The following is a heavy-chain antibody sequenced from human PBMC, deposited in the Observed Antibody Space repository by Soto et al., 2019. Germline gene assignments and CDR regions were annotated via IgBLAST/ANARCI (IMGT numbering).Heavy chain of an antibody. V-gene: IGHV4-59*08. CDR1: GGSISRYY. J-gene: IGHJ6*03. D-gene: IGHD2-2*01. CDR2: IYYSGST. CDR3: ASTDCSSTSCFPSYYMAV. Sequence: SETLCLTCTVSGGSISRYYWSWSRQPPGKGLEWIGYIYYSGSTNYNPSLKSRVTISVDTSKNQFSLKLSSVTAADTAVYYCASTDCSSTSCFPSYYMAVWGKGTTVTVSS.